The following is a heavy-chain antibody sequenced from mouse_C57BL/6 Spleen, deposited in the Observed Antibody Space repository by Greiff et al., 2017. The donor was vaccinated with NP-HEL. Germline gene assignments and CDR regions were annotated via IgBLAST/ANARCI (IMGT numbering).Heavy chain of an antibody. Sequence: QVQLQQPGAELVRPGTSVKLSCKASGYTFTSYWMHWVKQRPGQGLEWIGVIDPSDSYTNYNQKFKGKATLTVDTSSSTAYMQLSSLTSEDSAVYYCARGGLRRGTGLFDYWGQGTTLTVSS. V-gene: IGHV1-59*01. D-gene: IGHD2-4*01. J-gene: IGHJ2*01. CDR1: GYTFTSYW. CDR2: IDPSDSYT. CDR3: ARGGLRRGTGLFDY.